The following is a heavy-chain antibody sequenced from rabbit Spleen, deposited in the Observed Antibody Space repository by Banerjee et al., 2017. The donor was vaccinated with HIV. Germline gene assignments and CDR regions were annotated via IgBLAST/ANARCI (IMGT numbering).Heavy chain of an antibody. J-gene: IGHJ4*01. D-gene: IGHD1-1*01. V-gene: IGHV1S40*01. CDR2: IYSDSGNT. CDR3: ARDLVGVIGWNFYL. Sequence: QSPQESGGGLFQPGGSLALTCKASGFSLSNNYWMNWVRQAPGKGLEWIGCIYSDSGNTYYASWAKGRFTISKTSSTTVTLQMTSLTAADTATYFCARDLVGVIGWNFYLWGPGTLVTVS. CDR1: GFSLSNNYW.